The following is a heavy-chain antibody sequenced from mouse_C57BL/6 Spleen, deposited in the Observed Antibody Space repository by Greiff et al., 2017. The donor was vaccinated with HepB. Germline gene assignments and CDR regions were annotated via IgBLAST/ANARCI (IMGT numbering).Heavy chain of an antibody. CDR2: ISSGSSTI. CDR1: GFTFSDYG. J-gene: IGHJ4*01. CDR3: ASDHGHYYAMDY. Sequence: EVQLQESGGGLVKPGGSLKLSCAASGFTFSDYGMHWVRQAPEKGLEWVAYISSGSSTIYYADTVKGRFTISRDNAKNTLFLQMTSLRSEDTAMYYCASDHGHYYAMDYWGQGTSVTVSS. V-gene: IGHV5-17*01. D-gene: IGHD1-1*02.